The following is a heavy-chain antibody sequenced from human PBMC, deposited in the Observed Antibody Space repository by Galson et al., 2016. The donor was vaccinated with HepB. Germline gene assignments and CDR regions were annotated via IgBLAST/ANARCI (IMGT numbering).Heavy chain of an antibody. Sequence: TLSLTCKVSGGSINSGASSWTWIRQHPGKGLEWIGYIFHTGSSYYNPSLQSRVTISIDTSNNEFSLDLRSGTAADTAIYYCARVSRIVGTTISWFDPWGQGALVIVSS. V-gene: IGHV4-31*03. J-gene: IGHJ5*02. CDR3: ARVSRIVGTTISWFDP. CDR2: IFHTGSS. CDR1: GGSINSGASS. D-gene: IGHD1-26*01.